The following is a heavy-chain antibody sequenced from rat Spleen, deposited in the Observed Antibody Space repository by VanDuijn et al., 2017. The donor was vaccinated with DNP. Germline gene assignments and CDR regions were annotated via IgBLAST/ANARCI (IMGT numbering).Heavy chain of an antibody. J-gene: IGHJ2*01. CDR3: TRGGTYYFDY. CDR1: GFTFNKYG. CDR2: ISTIGDNS. V-gene: IGHV5S13*01. Sequence: EVQLVESGGGLVQPGRSLKLSCVASGFTFNKYGMAWVRQAPTQGLEWVASISTIGDNSYYRDSVKGRFTVSRDDATSTLYLQMDSLRSEDTATYYCTRGGTYYFDYWGQGVMVTVSS.